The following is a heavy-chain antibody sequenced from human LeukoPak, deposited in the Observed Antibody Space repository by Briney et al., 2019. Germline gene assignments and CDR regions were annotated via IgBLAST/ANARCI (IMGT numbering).Heavy chain of an antibody. CDR2: INPNSGDT. CDR1: GYTFTGYY. D-gene: IGHD3-16*01. Sequence: ASVKVSCKASGYTFTGYYMHWVRQAPGQGLEWMGWINPNSGDTKYAQKFQGRVTMTRDTSISTAYMELSRLRSDDTAVYYCATQRGSYLWGSDFDYWGQGTLVTVSS. V-gene: IGHV1-2*02. CDR3: ATQRGSYLWGSDFDY. J-gene: IGHJ4*02.